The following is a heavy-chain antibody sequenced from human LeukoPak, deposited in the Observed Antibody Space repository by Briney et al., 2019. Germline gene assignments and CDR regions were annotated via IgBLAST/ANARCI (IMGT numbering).Heavy chain of an antibody. CDR2: IIPIFGTA. CDR1: GYTFTSYG. CDR3: AGRHLKHYYDSSGYYYGFDY. V-gene: IGHV1-69*13. J-gene: IGHJ4*02. D-gene: IGHD3-22*01. Sequence: SVKVSCKASGYTFTSYGISWVRQAPGQGLEWMGGIIPIFGTANYAQKFQGRVTITADESTSTAYMELSSLRSEDTAVYYCAGRHLKHYYDSSGYYYGFDYWGQGTLVTVSS.